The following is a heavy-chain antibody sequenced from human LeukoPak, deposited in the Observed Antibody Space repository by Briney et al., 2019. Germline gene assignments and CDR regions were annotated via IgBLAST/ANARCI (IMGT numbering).Heavy chain of an antibody. CDR3: AKALVATLGDIDY. V-gene: IGHV3-21*04. CDR2: ISSSSSSI. J-gene: IGHJ4*02. Sequence: KPGGSLRLSCAASGFTFSSYSMNWVRQAPGKGLEWVSSISSSSSSIYYADSVKGRFTISRDNSKNTLYLQMNSLRAEDTAGYYCAKALVATLGDIDYWGQGTLVTVSS. D-gene: IGHD5-12*01. CDR1: GFTFSSYS.